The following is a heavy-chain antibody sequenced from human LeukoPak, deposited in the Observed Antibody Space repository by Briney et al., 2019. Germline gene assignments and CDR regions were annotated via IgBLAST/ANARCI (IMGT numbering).Heavy chain of an antibody. CDR1: GYTFPTYY. Sequence: ASVKVSCKTSGYTFPTYYIHWVRQAPGQGLEWMGIINPSGGSTSYEQNFQGRVTMTSDTSTSAVYMELSSLRSDDTAVYYCARGYTSSWFAPPGYWGQGALVSVSS. CDR3: ARGYTSSWFAPPGY. D-gene: IGHD6-13*01. J-gene: IGHJ4*02. V-gene: IGHV1-46*01. CDR2: INPSGGST.